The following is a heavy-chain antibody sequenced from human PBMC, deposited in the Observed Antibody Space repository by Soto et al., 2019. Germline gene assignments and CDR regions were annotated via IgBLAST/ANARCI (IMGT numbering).Heavy chain of an antibody. CDR1: GFTFKTYW. V-gene: IGHV3-7*01. CDR3: AAYNTSRHAAFDI. D-gene: IGHD1-20*01. J-gene: IGHJ3*02. CDR2: MNEDANTK. Sequence: PGGSLRLSCEVSGFTFKTYWMSWVRQAPGKGLEWLANMNEDANTKYYVDSVKGRFTILGDSAGNSLLWKMASLRAEDTAVYFCAAYNTSRHAAFDIWGRGTLVTVSS.